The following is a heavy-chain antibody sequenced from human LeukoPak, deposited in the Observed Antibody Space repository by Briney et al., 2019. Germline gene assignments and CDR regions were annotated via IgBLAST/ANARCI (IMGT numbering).Heavy chain of an antibody. J-gene: IGHJ5*02. CDR3: VKDLDCSGGDCYFNWYDP. D-gene: IGHD2-21*02. Sequence: GGSLRLSCAVSGFTFRNYGMTWVRQAPGKGLEWVASVSGSGSVTYYADSVKGHFTISRDNSKNTLFLQMDSLRADDTAVYYCVKDLDCSGGDCYFNWYDPWGQGTLVTVSS. CDR1: GFTFRNYG. CDR2: VSGSGSVT. V-gene: IGHV3-23*01.